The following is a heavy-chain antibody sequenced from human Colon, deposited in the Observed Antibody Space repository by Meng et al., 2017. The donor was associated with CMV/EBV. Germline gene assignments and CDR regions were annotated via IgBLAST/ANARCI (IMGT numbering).Heavy chain of an antibody. J-gene: IGHJ4*02. CDR2: MNPYTGST. CDR3: ARGPRGGTELLDY. Sequence: ASVKVSCKASGYTFTSYDIIWVRQAAGQGLEWLGWMNPYTGSTEYTQKLQGRFTVTRDNSKTTAYMDLTGLRSDDTAVYFCARGPRGGTELLDYWGQGTLVTV. CDR1: GYTFTSYD. D-gene: IGHD1-26*01. V-gene: IGHV1-8*01.